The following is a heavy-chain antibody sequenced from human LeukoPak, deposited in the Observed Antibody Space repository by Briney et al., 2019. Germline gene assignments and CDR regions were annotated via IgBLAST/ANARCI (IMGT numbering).Heavy chain of an antibody. V-gene: IGHV3-11*01. Sequence: PGGSLRLSCAASGFTFSDYYMSWIRQAPGKGLEWVSYISSSGSTIYYADSVKGRFTISRDNAKNSLYLQVNSLRAEDTAVYYCARVPFYYTSGSHLDYWGQGTLVTVSS. D-gene: IGHD3-10*01. CDR1: GFTFSDYY. J-gene: IGHJ4*02. CDR2: ISSSGSTI. CDR3: ARVPFYYTSGSHLDY.